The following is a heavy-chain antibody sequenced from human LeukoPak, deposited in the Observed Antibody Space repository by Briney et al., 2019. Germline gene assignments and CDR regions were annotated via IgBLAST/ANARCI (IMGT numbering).Heavy chain of an antibody. V-gene: IGHV1-69*01. D-gene: IGHD6-13*01. CDR3: ASAPYSSSWEPGD. CDR2: IIPIFGTA. CDR1: GGTFSNYA. Sequence: SVKVSCKASGGTFSNYAISWVRQAPGQGLEWMGGIIPIFGTANYAQKFQGRVTITADESTSTAYMELSSLRSEGTAVYYCASAPYSSSWEPGDWGQGTLVTVSS. J-gene: IGHJ4*02.